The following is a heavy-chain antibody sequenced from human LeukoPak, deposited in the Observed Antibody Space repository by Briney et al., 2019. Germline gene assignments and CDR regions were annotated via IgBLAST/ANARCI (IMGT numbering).Heavy chain of an antibody. CDR2: FNPNSGGS. V-gene: IGHV1-2*02. J-gene: IGHJ5*01. CDR3: AREKLRYFEKTGFDS. CDR1: GYTXTDYY. Sequence: ASVKVSCKASGYTXTDYYIQWVRQAPGQGLEWMGWFNPNSGGSDYAQKFQGRVTMTGDTPISSGYMELSRLISDDTAVYYCAREKLRYFEKTGFDSWGQGTLVTVSS. D-gene: IGHD3-9*01.